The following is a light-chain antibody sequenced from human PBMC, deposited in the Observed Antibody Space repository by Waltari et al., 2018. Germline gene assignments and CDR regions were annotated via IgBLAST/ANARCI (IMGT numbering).Light chain of an antibody. Sequence: DIQLTQSPSSLSASPRDRVTITCRESQSINSYLNWYQQKPGKAPKLLIYGTSSLQSGLASRFSGSGSGADLSLTIISLQPEEFAAYYCRQTYTTPYTFGQGTKLEIK. CDR2: GTS. J-gene: IGKJ2*01. CDR3: RQTYTTPYT. CDR1: QSINSY. V-gene: IGKV1-39*01.